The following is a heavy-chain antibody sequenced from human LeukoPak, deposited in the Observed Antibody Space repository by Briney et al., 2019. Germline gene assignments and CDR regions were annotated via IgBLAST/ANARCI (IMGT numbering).Heavy chain of an antibody. J-gene: IGHJ4*02. V-gene: IGHV3-23*01. D-gene: IGHD3-22*01. CDR3: KKDEGFTKTIRLIYNSCGYYPTSFDY. CDR1: GFTFSSYA. CDR2: ISGSGGGT. Sequence: PGGSLRLSCAASGFTFSSYAMSWVRQAPGRGLEWVSAISGSGGGTYYADSVKGRFTISGDNSKNTLYLQMNRLSAEDTAVYYCKKDEGFTKTIRLIYNSCGYYPTSFDYWGQGTLVTVSS.